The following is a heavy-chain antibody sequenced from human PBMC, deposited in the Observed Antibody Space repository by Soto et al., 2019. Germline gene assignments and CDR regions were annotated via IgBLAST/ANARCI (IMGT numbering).Heavy chain of an antibody. J-gene: IGHJ5*02. CDR2: IHYSGTT. Sequence: SETLSLTCTVSGTSISSYYWSWIRQPPGKGLEWIANIHYSGTTNYNPSLASRVTLSVDTSKNQFSLKMTSVTAADTAVYFCARRFCSEHRCLNWFDPWGQGTLVTVSS. D-gene: IGHD2-15*01. CDR1: GTSISSYY. CDR3: ARRFCSEHRCLNWFDP. V-gene: IGHV4-59*08.